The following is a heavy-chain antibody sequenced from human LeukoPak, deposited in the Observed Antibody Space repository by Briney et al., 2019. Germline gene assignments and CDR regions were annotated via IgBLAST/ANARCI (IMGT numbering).Heavy chain of an antibody. V-gene: IGHV3-9*01. CDR2: ISWNSGSI. CDR1: GFTFDDYA. D-gene: IGHD3-9*01. Sequence: GRSLRLSCAASGFTFDDYAMHWVRQAPGKGLEWVSGISWNSGSIGYADSVKGRFTISRDNAKNSLYLQMNSLRAEDTALYYCARSLVLRYFDWSTPIDYWGQGTLVTVSS. CDR3: ARSLVLRYFDWSTPIDY. J-gene: IGHJ4*02.